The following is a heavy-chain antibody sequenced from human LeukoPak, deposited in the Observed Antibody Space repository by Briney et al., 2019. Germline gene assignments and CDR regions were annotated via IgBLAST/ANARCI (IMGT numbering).Heavy chain of an antibody. CDR3: ARDTASVWYSSGWYEYFRH. J-gene: IGHJ1*01. CDR1: GYTFTSLY. Sequence: ASVKVSCKASGYTFTSLYMHWVRQAPGQGLEWMGVINPSSGSTSNAQKFQGRVTMTRDTSTSTVYMELSSLRSEDTAVYYCARDTASVWYSSGWYEYFRHWGQGTLVTVSS. V-gene: IGHV1-46*01. D-gene: IGHD6-19*01. CDR2: INPSSGST.